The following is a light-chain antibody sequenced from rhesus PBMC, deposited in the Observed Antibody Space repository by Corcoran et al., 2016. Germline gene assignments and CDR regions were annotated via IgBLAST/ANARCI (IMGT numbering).Light chain of an antibody. V-gene: IGLV2-19*02. CDR2: DVT. CDR3: SSYEAGGTYM. CDR1: NIDIGYYNS. J-gene: IGLJ1*01. Sequence: QAAPTQSPSVSGSAGQSVTISCTGTNIDIGYYNSVSWYQQHPGKAPKLIIYDVTQRPSGVSDRFSGSKSGNTASLTISGLQAEDEADYYCSSYEAGGTYMFGSGTRLNVL.